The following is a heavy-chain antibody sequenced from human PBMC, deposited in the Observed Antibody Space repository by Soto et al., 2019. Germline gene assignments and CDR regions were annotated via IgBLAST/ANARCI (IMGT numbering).Heavy chain of an antibody. D-gene: IGHD2-15*01. V-gene: IGHV4-59*01. CDR3: ARERKGFGYIEY. Sequence: SDTLSLTCTVSGSITGYYWTWVRQPPGKSLEWIGYMFHGGTTKYNPSLQSRVTLSLDTAKNQFSLSLTSVTAADTALYYCARERKGFGYIEYWGQGALVTVSS. CDR2: MFHGGTT. CDR1: GSITGYY. J-gene: IGHJ4*02.